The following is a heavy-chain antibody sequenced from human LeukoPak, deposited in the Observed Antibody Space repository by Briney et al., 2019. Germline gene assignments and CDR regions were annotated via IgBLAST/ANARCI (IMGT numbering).Heavy chain of an antibody. J-gene: IGHJ4*02. Sequence: EASVKVSCKASGYTFTGYYMHWVRQAPGQGLEWMGRIIPILGIANYAQKFQGRVTITADKSTSTAYMELSSLRSEDTAVYYCARAGIVVGSIDYWGQGTLVTVSS. V-gene: IGHV1-69*04. CDR3: ARAGIVVGSIDY. CDR1: GYTFTGYY. CDR2: IIPILGIA. D-gene: IGHD2-15*01.